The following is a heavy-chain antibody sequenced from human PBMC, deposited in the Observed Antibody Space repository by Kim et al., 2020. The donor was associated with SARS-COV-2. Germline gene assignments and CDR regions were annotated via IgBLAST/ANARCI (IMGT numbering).Heavy chain of an antibody. CDR3: ARDLQVGASGGDY. V-gene: IGHV4-4*02. Sequence: YNPSLKSRVTISVDKSKNQFSLKLSSVTAADTAVYYCARDLQVGASGGDYWGQGTLVTVSS. J-gene: IGHJ4*02. D-gene: IGHD1-26*01.